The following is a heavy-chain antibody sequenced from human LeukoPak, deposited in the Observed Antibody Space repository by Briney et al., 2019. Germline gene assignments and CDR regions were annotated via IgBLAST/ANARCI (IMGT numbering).Heavy chain of an antibody. CDR1: GFTFSNAW. CDR2: IKSKTDGGTT. V-gene: IGHV3-15*01. J-gene: IGHJ4*02. D-gene: IGHD6-19*01. Sequence: GGSLRLSCAASGFTFSNAWMSWVRQAPGKGLEWVGRIKSKTDGGTTDYAAPVKGRFTISRDDSKNTLYLQMNSLKTEDTAVYYCTTDQMSGWYRPPYYFDYWGQGTLVTVSS. CDR3: TTDQMSGWYRPPYYFDY.